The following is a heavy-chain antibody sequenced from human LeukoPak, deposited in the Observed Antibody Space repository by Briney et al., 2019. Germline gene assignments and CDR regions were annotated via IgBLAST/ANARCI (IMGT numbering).Heavy chain of an antibody. J-gene: IGHJ4*02. CDR2: ISSSSSYI. V-gene: IGHV3-21*01. D-gene: IGHD3-10*01. CDR3: ARDLVTMVRGVIITRFDY. Sequence: GGSLRLSCAASGFTFSSYSMNWVRQAPGKGLEWVSSISSSSSYIYYADSVKGRFTISRDNAKNSLYLQMNSLRAEDMAVYYCARDLVTMVRGVIITRFDYWGQGTLVTVSS. CDR1: GFTFSSYS.